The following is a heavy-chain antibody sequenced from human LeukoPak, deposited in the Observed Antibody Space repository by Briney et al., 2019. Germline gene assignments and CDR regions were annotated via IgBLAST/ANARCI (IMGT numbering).Heavy chain of an antibody. CDR2: ISYDGTNK. CDR3: ARDEGQMVRVYYFDY. CDR1: GFTFTSYA. V-gene: IGHV3-30-3*01. J-gene: IGHJ4*02. Sequence: GRSLRLSCAASGFTFTSYAMHWVRQAPGKGLEWVAVISYDGTNKYYADSVKGRFTISGDNSKNTLYLQMNSLRAEDTAVYYCARDEGQMVRVYYFDYWGRGTLVTVSS. D-gene: IGHD3-10*01.